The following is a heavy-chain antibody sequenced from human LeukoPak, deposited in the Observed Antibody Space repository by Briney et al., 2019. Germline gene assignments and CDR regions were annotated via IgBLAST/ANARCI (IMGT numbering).Heavy chain of an antibody. CDR3: AKDAHSGSYFDY. D-gene: IGHD1-26*01. V-gene: IGHV3-33*06. J-gene: IGHJ4*01. CDR1: GFTFSSYG. CDR2: IWYDGSNK. Sequence: GGSLRLSCAASGFTFSSYGMHWVRQAPGKGLEWVAVIWYDGSNKYYADSVKGRFTISRDNSKNTLYLQMNSLRVEDTAVYYCAKDAHSGSYFDYWGQGILVTVSS.